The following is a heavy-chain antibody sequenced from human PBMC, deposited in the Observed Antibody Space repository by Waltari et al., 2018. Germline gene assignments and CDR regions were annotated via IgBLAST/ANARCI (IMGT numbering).Heavy chain of an antibody. J-gene: IGHJ2*01. D-gene: IGHD3-22*01. Sequence: QLQLQESGPGLVKPSETLSLTCVVSGGSIISAASYWGWVRQPPGKGLEFIGSMYYRGSTYYNPSLKSRVTIAVDTSQNQFSLRLSSVTAADTAVYYCARQDYYYVKGYFDLWGRGTLVTVSS. V-gene: IGHV4-39*01. CDR1: GGSIISAASY. CDR2: MYYRGST. CDR3: ARQDYYYVKGYFDL.